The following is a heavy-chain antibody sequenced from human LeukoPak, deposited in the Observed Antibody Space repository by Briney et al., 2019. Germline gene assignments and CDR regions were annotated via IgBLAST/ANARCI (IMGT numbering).Heavy chain of an antibody. Sequence: PSETLSLTCTVSGGSISSGGYYWSWIRQHPGKGLEWIGYIYYSGSTYYNPSLKSRVTISVDTSKNQFSLKLSSVTAADTAVYYCAREGYCSSTSCYGYWGQGTLVTVSS. CDR3: AREGYCSSTSCYGY. J-gene: IGHJ4*02. D-gene: IGHD2-2*01. V-gene: IGHV4-31*03. CDR1: GGSISSGGYY. CDR2: IYYSGST.